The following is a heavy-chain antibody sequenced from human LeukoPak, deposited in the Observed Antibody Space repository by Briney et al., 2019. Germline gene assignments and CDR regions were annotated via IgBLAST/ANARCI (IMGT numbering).Heavy chain of an antibody. Sequence: SETLSLTCTVSGGSISSYYWSWLRQPPGKGLEWIGSIYYSGTTHYNPSLESRVTISVDTSKNQFSLKLSSVTAADTAVYYCAREGLLRNLTGYYPFDSWGQGTLVTVSA. J-gene: IGHJ4*02. CDR3: AREGLLRNLTGYYPFDS. CDR2: IYYSGTT. V-gene: IGHV4-59*12. CDR1: GGSISSYY. D-gene: IGHD3-9*01.